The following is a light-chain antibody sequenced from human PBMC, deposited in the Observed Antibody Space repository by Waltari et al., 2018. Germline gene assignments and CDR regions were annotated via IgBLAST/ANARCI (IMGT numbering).Light chain of an antibody. CDR1: RSHIGAYYA. V-gene: IGLV1-40*01. Sequence: QSVLTQPPSVSGAPCQRITLSCTGGRSHIGAYYAIHLYQHLPGTAPKLLIGFNNNRPPGVPDRFSASKSDTSASLAITGLQAEDEADYYCQSYDNSLSVFVFGTGTKVTVL. CDR2: FNN. CDR3: QSYDNSLSVFV. J-gene: IGLJ1*01.